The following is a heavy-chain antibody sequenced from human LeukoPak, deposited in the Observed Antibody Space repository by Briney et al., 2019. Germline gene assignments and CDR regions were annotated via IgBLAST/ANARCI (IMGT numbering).Heavy chain of an antibody. CDR2: IYYSGST. J-gene: IGHJ6*02. CDR3: ARDSGITGTTNYYYYGMDV. CDR1: GGSISSYY. Sequence: SETLSLTCTVSGGSISSYYWSWIRQPPGKGLEWIGYIYYSGSTNYNPSLKSRVTISVDTSKNQFSLKLSSVTAADTAVYYCARDSGITGTTNYYYYGMDVWGQGTTVTVSS. V-gene: IGHV4-59*01. D-gene: IGHD1-7*01.